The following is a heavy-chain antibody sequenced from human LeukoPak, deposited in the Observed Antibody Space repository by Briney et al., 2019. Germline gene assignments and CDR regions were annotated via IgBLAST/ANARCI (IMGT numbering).Heavy chain of an antibody. J-gene: IGHJ3*02. V-gene: IGHV3-66*01. CDR1: GFTVSSNY. Sequence: PGGSLRLSCAASGFTVSSNYMSWVRQAPGKGLEWVSVIYSGGSTYYADSVKGRFTISRDNSKNTLYLQMNSLRAEDTAVYYCAREGRYFGWLLAVFDIWGQGTMVTVFS. D-gene: IGHD3-9*01. CDR2: IYSGGST. CDR3: AREGRYFGWLLAVFDI.